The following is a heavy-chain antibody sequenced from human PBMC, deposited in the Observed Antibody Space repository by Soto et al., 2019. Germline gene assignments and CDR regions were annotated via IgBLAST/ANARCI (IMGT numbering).Heavy chain of an antibody. V-gene: IGHV3-74*01. Sequence: EVQLVESGGGLVQPGGSLRLSCAASGFTFSSYWMHWVRQAPGKGLVWVSRINSDGSGTSYADSVKGRFTISRDNAKNTLYLQMNSLRAEDTAVYYCARDPGQPRAVYYYYYGMDVWGQGTTVTVSS. J-gene: IGHJ6*02. CDR2: INSDGSGT. CDR1: GFTFSSYW. CDR3: ARDPGQPRAVYYYYYGMDV.